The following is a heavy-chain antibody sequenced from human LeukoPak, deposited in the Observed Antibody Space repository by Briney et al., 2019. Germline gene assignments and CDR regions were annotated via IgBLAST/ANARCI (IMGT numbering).Heavy chain of an antibody. CDR3: ARHISDCGGDCPFDS. D-gene: IGHD2-21*02. J-gene: IGHJ4*02. Sequence: GESLKISCKGSGYRFTTYWIGWVRQMPGKGLEWMGIIYPGDSDTRYSPSFQGQVTISADKSISTASLQWSRLKASDTAMYYCARHISDCGGDCPFDSWGQGTLVTVSS. CDR2: IYPGDSDT. CDR1: GYRFTTYW. V-gene: IGHV5-51*01.